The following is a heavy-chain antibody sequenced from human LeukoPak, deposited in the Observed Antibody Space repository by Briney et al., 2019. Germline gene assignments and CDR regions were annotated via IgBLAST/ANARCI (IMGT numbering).Heavy chain of an antibody. CDR1: GYTFTSYG. CDR3: ARAKVTQGEDYWFDP. CDR2: ISAYNGNT. D-gene: IGHD4-23*01. V-gene: IGHV1-18*01. J-gene: IGHJ5*02. Sequence: ASVKVSCKASGYTFTSYGISWVRQAPGQGLEWTGWISAYNGNTNYAQKLQGRVTMTTDTSTSTAYMELRSLRSDDTAVYYCARAKVTQGEDYWFDPWGQGTLVTVSS.